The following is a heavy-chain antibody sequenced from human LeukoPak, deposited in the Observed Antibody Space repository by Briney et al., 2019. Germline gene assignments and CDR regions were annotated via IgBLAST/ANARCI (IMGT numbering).Heavy chain of an antibody. V-gene: IGHV4-4*07. CDR1: GGSISSYY. J-gene: IGHJ5*02. Sequence: SETLSLTCTVSGGSISSYYWSWIRQPAGKGLEWIGRIYTSGSTNYNPSLKSRVTISVDKSKNQFSLKLSSVTAADTAVYYCARDREDYYDSSGYHNWFDPWGQGTLVTVSS. D-gene: IGHD3-22*01. CDR3: ARDREDYYDSSGYHNWFDP. CDR2: IYTSGST.